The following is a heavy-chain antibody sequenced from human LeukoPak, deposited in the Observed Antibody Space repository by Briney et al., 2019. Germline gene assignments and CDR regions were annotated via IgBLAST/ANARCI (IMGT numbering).Heavy chain of an antibody. CDR3: ARSTNCPSCWFDP. V-gene: IGHV4-31*03. D-gene: IGHD2-2*01. CDR1: GGSISSGGYY. J-gene: IGHJ5*02. Sequence: PSETLSLTCTVSGGSISSGGYYWSWIRQHPGKGLEWIGYIYYSGSTYYNPSLKSRVTISVDTSKNQFSLKLSSVTAADTAVYYCARSTNCPSCWFDPWGQGTLVTVSS. CDR2: IYYSGST.